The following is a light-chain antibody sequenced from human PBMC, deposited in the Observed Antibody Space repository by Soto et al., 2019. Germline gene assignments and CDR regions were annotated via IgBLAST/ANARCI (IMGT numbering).Light chain of an antibody. CDR1: QAINNY. CDR3: QQYNSYPLT. Sequence: DIPMTQSPSSLSASVGDRITITCRASQAINNYLAWFQQRPGKAPKSLISAASSLQSGVPSRFSGSTSGTDFTLTISSLQPEDFATYYCQQYNSYPLTFGGGTKVEI. CDR2: AAS. V-gene: IGKV1-16*01. J-gene: IGKJ4*01.